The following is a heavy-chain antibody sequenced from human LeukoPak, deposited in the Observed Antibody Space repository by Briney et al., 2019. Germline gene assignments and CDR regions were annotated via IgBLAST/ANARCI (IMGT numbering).Heavy chain of an antibody. V-gene: IGHV3-23*01. J-gene: IGHJ4*02. CDR2: ISGSGGST. D-gene: IGHD5-18*01. CDR1: GFTFSSYA. CDR3: ARAVDTAMVTDVDY. Sequence: GGSLRLSCAASGFTFSSYAMSWVRQAPGKGLEWVSAISGSGGSTYYADSVKGRFTISRDNSKNSLYLQMNSLRAEDTAVYYCARAVDTAMVTDVDYWGQGTLVTVSS.